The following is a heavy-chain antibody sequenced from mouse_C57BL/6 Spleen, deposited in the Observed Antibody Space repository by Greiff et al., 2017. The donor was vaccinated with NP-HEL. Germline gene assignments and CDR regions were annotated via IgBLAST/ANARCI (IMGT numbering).Heavy chain of an antibody. V-gene: IGHV5-17*01. J-gene: IGHJ2*01. CDR2: ISSGSSTI. CDR3: ARNTDRVAWYFDY. D-gene: IGHD1-1*01. CDR1: GFTFSDYG. Sequence: EVKLVESGGGLVKPGGSLKLSCAASGFTFSDYGMHWVRQAPEKGLEWVAYISSGSSTIYYADTVKGRFTISRDNAKNTLFLQMTSLRSEDTAMYYCARNTDRVAWYFDYWGQGTTLTVSS.